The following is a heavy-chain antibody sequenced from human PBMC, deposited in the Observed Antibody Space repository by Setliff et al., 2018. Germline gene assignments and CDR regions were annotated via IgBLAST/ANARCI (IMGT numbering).Heavy chain of an antibody. CDR3: ARDDPNHYDVSGYSVGYFDY. CDR2: IYQNGIT. CDR1: GASISTTYYY. J-gene: IGHJ4*02. Sequence: PSETLSLTCSVSGASISTTYYYWDWIRQSPEKGLERIGTIYQNGITYYNPSVKSRVTISVDKSKNQFSLRLQSVTAADTAVYFCARDDPNHYDVSGYSVGYFDYWGLGTPVTVSS. D-gene: IGHD3-22*01. V-gene: IGHV4-39*07.